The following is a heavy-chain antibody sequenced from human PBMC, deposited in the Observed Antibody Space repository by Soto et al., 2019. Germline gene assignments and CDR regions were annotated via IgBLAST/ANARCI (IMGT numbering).Heavy chain of an antibody. Sequence: QVQLVQSGAEVKKPGASVKVSCKASGYTFTSYGISWVRQAPGQGREWMGWISAYNGNTNYAQKLQGRVTMTTDTYTSTGYMELRSLRSDDKAVYYCARVAGVTHGVFDYYCGMDVWGQGTTVTVSS. CDR3: ARVAGVTHGVFDYYCGMDV. D-gene: IGHD6-19*01. CDR2: ISAYNGNT. V-gene: IGHV1-18*04. CDR1: GYTFTSYG. J-gene: IGHJ6*02.